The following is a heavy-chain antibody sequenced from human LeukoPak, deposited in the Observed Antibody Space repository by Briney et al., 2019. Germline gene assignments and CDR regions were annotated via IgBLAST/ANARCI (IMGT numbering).Heavy chain of an antibody. CDR1: GFTFSDEY. Sequence: PGGALRLSCAASGFTFSDEYMSWIRQAPGKGLEWVSYVSNSGSYTNYADSVKGRFTISRDNAKSSLYLQMNSVRAEDTAVYYCARSRGAGPGARFDYWGQGTLVTVSS. D-gene: IGHD6-19*01. J-gene: IGHJ4*02. CDR3: ARSRGAGPGARFDY. V-gene: IGHV3-11*03. CDR2: VSNSGSYT.